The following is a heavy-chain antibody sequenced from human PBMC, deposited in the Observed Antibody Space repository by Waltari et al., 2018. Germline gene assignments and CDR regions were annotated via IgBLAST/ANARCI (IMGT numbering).Heavy chain of an antibody. CDR3: AKEEDFQH. J-gene: IGHJ1*01. Sequence: EVQLLESGGGLVQPGGSLRLSCAASGFTFSSYAMSWVRQAPGKGLEWVSVIYSGGSTYYAGSVKGRFTISRDNSKNTLYLQMNSLRAEDTAVYYCAKEEDFQHWGQGTLVTVSS. CDR2: IYSGGST. V-gene: IGHV3-23*03. CDR1: GFTFSSYA.